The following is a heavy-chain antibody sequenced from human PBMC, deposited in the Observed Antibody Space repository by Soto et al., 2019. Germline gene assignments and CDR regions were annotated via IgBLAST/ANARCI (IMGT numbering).Heavy chain of an antibody. V-gene: IGHV3-23*01. Sequence: EVQLLESGGGLVQPGGSLRLSCAASGFTFNNYAMTWVRQAPGKGLEWVSAISGGGDTTSYADSVKGRFTVFRDGSKNTLYLQMSSLRAEDTALYYCAKGRDGSGSLAPRVDFWGQGTLVTVAS. CDR2: ISGGGDTT. CDR3: AKGRDGSGSLAPRVDF. CDR1: GFTFNNYA. D-gene: IGHD3-10*01. J-gene: IGHJ4*02.